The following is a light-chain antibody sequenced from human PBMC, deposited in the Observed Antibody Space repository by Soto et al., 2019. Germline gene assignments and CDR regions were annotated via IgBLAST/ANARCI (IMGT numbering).Light chain of an antibody. J-gene: IGKJ5*01. CDR3: QQYKSWPPIT. CDR1: QSVSSY. Sequence: ELVLTQYPPNLSLYPGERDPLSCRASQSVSSYLAWYQQKPGQAPRLLLYGASTRATGVPPRFSGGGSGTEFTLTIISLQSEYSAIYYCQQYKSWPPITFGQGTRLEIK. CDR2: GAS. V-gene: IGKV3-15*01.